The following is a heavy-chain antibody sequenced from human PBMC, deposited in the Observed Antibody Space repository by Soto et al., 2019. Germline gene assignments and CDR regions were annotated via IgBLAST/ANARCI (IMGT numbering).Heavy chain of an antibody. V-gene: IGHV2-26*01. D-gene: IGHD6-13*01. J-gene: IGHJ6*02. CDR3: ARIGTGSSWYWGGYYYGMDV. CDR2: IFSNDEK. CDR1: GFSLSNARMG. Sequence: QVTLKESGPVLVKPTETLTLTCTVSGFSLSNARMGVSWIRQPPGKALEWLAHIFSNDEKSYSTSLKSRLTISTDTSKSQVVLTMTNMDPVDTATYYCARIGTGSSWYWGGYYYGMDVWGQGTTVTVSS.